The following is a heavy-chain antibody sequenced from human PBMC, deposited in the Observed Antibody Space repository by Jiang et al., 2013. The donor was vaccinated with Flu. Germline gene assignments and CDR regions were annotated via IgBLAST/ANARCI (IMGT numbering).Heavy chain of an antibody. J-gene: IGHJ3*02. D-gene: IGHD3-10*01. Sequence: KGLEWIGYIYYSGSTYYNPSLKSRVTISVDTSKNQFSLKLSSVTAADTAVYYCARGYGGNDAFDIWGQGTMVTVSS. CDR2: IYYSGST. CDR3: ARGYGGNDAFDI. V-gene: IGHV4-30-4*07.